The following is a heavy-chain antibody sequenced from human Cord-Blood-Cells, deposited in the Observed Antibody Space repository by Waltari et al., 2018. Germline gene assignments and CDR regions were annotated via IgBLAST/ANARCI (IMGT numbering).Heavy chain of an antibody. D-gene: IGHD3-10*01. Sequence: QVQLVESGGGVVQPGRSLRLSCAASGFTFSSYAMHWVRQAPGKGVGWVEVISYDGSNKYYADSVKGRFTISRDNSKNTLYLQMNSLRAEDTAVYYCARAPGSYFDYWGQGTLVTVSS. J-gene: IGHJ4*02. CDR1: GFTFSSYA. V-gene: IGHV3-30*04. CDR2: ISYDGSNK. CDR3: ARAPGSYFDY.